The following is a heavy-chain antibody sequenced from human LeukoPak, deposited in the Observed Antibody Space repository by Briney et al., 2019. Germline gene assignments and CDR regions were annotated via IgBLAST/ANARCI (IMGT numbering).Heavy chain of an antibody. J-gene: IGHJ4*02. Sequence: ASVKVSCKASGYTFTGYYMHWVRQAPGQGLEWMGWINPNSGGTNYAQKFQGWVTMTRDTSISTAYMELSRLRSDDTAVYYCARDPNYYDSPELDYWGQGTLVTVSS. V-gene: IGHV1-2*04. CDR2: INPNSGGT. CDR3: ARDPNYYDSPELDY. D-gene: IGHD3-22*01. CDR1: GYTFTGYY.